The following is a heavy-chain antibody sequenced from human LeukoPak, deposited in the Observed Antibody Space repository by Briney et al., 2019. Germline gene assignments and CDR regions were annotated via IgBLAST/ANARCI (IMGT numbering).Heavy chain of an antibody. Sequence: SETLSLTCAVSGYSISSGYFWVWIRQPPGKGLQWIGSIYHTGATYYNPSLTSPVTISIDTSKNQFSLELNSVTAADTAVYYCAGDLGLTISANWFDPWGQGTLVAVSS. J-gene: IGHJ5*02. CDR2: IYHTGAT. CDR3: AGDLGLTISANWFDP. CDR1: GYSISSGYF. V-gene: IGHV4-38-2*02. D-gene: IGHD3-9*01.